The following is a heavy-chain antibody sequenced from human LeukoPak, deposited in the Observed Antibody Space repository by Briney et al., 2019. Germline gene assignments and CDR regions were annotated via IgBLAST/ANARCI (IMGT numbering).Heavy chain of an antibody. V-gene: IGHV3-74*01. Sequence: GGSLRLSCAASGFTFSSYWMHWVRQAPGKGLVWVSRINTDGSSTSYADSVKGRFTISRDNAKNTLYLQMNSLRAEDTAVYYCAKLRGSGSYGWYFDLWGRGTLVTVSS. CDR1: GFTFSSYW. J-gene: IGHJ2*01. D-gene: IGHD3-10*01. CDR3: AKLRGSGSYGWYFDL. CDR2: INTDGSST.